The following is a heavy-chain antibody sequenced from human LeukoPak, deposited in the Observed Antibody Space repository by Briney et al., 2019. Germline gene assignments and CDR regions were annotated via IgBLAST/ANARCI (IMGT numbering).Heavy chain of an antibody. CDR1: GYTFTSYG. CDR3: ARDSAAYYYDSSGYFGY. Sequence: ASVKVSRKASGYTFTSYGISWVRQAPGQGLEWMGWISAYNGNTNYAQKLQGRVTMTTDTSTSTAYMELRSLRSDDTAVYYCARDSAAYYYDSSGYFGYWGQGTLVTVSS. D-gene: IGHD3-22*01. V-gene: IGHV1-18*01. J-gene: IGHJ4*02. CDR2: ISAYNGNT.